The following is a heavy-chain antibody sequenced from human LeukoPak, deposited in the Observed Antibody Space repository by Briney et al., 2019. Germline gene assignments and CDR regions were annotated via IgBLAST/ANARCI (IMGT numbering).Heavy chain of an antibody. CDR2: IYHSGST. CDR1: GGSFSGYY. J-gene: IGHJ4*02. Sequence: SETLSLTCAVYGGSFSGYYWSWIRQPPGKELEWIGEIYHSGSTNYNPSLKSRVTISVDKSKNQFSLKLSSVTAADTAVYYCARLEPQGVKAFDYWGQGTLVTVSS. CDR3: ARLEPQGVKAFDY. D-gene: IGHD3-16*01. V-gene: IGHV4-34*01.